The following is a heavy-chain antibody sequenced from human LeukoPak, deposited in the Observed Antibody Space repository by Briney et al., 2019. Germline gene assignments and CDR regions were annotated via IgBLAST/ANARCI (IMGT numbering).Heavy chain of an antibody. CDR1: GSTFSSYG. CDR3: AKFAARRHDY. CDR2: ISYDGNNK. Sequence: GGSLRLSCAASGSTFSSYGMHWVRQAPGKGLEWVAIISYDGNNKYYADSVKGRFTISRDNSKNTLYLQMNSLRTEDTAVYYCAKFAARRHDYWGQGTLVTVSS. J-gene: IGHJ4*02. V-gene: IGHV3-30*18. D-gene: IGHD6-6*01.